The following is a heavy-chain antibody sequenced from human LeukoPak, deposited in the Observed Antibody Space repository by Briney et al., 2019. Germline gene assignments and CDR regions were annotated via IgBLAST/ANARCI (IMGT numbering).Heavy chain of an antibody. CDR1: GFTFSSYS. CDR2: ISSSSSTI. V-gene: IGHV3-48*01. D-gene: IGHD3-10*01. J-gene: IGHJ6*02. Sequence: GGSLRLSCAASGFTFSSYSMNWVRQAPGKGLEWVSYISSSSSTIDYADSVKGRFTISRDNAKNSLYLQMNSLRAEDTAVYYCARDWVRGVMRYYYYGMDVWGQGTTVTVSS. CDR3: ARDWVRGVMRYYYYGMDV.